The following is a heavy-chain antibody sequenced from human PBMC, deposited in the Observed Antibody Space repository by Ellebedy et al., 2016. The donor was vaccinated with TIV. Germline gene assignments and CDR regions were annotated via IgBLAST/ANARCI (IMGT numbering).Heavy chain of an antibody. V-gene: IGHV4-39*01. Sequence: MPSETLSLTCTVSRGPISSSHYYWGWIRQPPGKGLEWIGSVHYSGTTYYNPSLKRRVTISVDTSKNEISLKLSSVTAADTAVYYCASPSTDKYSSGWHPFDPWGQGTLVTVSS. CDR3: ASPSTDKYSSGWHPFDP. D-gene: IGHD6-19*01. CDR1: RGPISSSHYY. J-gene: IGHJ5*02. CDR2: VHYSGTT.